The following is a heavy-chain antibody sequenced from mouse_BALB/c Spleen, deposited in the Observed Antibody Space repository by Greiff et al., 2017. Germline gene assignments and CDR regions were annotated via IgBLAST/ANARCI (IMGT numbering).Heavy chain of an antibody. CDR3: TRCTSVVARGLVYFDY. Sequence: VQLQQPGAELVKPGAPVKLSCKASGYTFTSYWMNWVKQRPGRGLEWIGRIDPSDSETHYNQKFKDKATLTVDKSSSTAYIQLSSLTSEDSAVYYCTRCTSVVARGLVYFDYWGQGTTLTVSS. CDR2: IDPSDSET. V-gene: IGHV1-69*02. D-gene: IGHD1-1*01. CDR1: GYTFTSYW. J-gene: IGHJ2*01.